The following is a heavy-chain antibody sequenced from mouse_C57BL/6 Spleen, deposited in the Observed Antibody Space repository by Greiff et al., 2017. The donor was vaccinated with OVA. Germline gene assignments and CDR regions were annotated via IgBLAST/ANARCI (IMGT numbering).Heavy chain of an antibody. CDR1: GYTFTSYG. J-gene: IGHJ4*01. D-gene: IGHD2-4*01. V-gene: IGHV1-81*01. CDR2: IYPRSGNT. CDR3: ARRDDYDLYYYAMDY. Sequence: QVHVKQSGAELARPGASVKLSCKASGYTFTSYGISWVKQRTGQGLEWIGEIYPRSGNTYYNEKFKGKATLTADKSSSTAYMELRSLTSEDSAVYFCARRDDYDLYYYAMDYWGQGTSVTVSS.